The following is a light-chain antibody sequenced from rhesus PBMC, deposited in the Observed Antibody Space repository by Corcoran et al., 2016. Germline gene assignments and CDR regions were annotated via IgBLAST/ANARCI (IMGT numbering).Light chain of an antibody. J-gene: IGKJ3*01. CDR3: QHYYENPCT. CDR1: QGISNN. CDR2: KAP. V-gene: IGKV1-25*01. Sequence: DIQMTQSPSSPSASVGDRVTIICRASQGISNNLAWYQQKPGKVPKPLIYKAPTLQPGIPPRFRGSGSGTAFTIPISDLQPEDSAAFYCQHYYENPCTFGPGTKLEIK.